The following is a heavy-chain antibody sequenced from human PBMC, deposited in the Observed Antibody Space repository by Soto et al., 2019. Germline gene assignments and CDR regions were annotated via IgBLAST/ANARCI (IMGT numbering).Heavy chain of an antibody. CDR1: GGTFSSYT. V-gene: IGHV1-69*04. CDR3: AREGYCSGGSCRGYYFDY. J-gene: IGHJ4*02. D-gene: IGHD2-15*01. CDR2: IIPILGIA. Sequence: GASVKITCKASGGTFSSYTISWVRQAPGQGLEWMGRIIPILGIANYAQKFQGRVTITADKSTSTAYMELSSLRSEDTAVYYCAREGYCSGGSCRGYYFDYWGQGTLITVSS.